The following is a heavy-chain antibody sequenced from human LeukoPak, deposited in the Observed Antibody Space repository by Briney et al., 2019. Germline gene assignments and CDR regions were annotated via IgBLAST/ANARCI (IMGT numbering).Heavy chain of an antibody. J-gene: IGHJ6*02. CDR3: ARSTSGYSSGWYASTNIPYYYGMDV. Sequence: GGSLRLSCAASGFTFSSYDMHWVRQAPGKGLEWVAVIWYDGSNKYYADSVKGRFTISRDNSKNTLYLQMNSLRAEDTAVYYCARSTSGYSSGWYASTNIPYYYGMDVWGQGTTVTVSS. CDR1: GFTFSSYD. V-gene: IGHV3-33*01. D-gene: IGHD6-19*01. CDR2: IWYDGSNK.